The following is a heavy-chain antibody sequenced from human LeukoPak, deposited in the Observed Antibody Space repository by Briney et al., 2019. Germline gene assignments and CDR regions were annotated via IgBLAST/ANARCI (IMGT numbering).Heavy chain of an antibody. CDR3: ARGKGSRTYYDFWSVLPDWFDP. Sequence: ASVKVSCTASGYTFTSYGISWVRQAPGQGLEWMGWISAYNGNTNYAQKLQGRVTMTTDTSTSTAYMELRSLRSDDTAVYYCARGKGSRTYYDFWSVLPDWFDPLGPGNPGHRLL. V-gene: IGHV1-18*01. CDR1: GYTFTSYG. J-gene: IGHJ5*02. CDR2: ISAYNGNT. D-gene: IGHD3-3*01.